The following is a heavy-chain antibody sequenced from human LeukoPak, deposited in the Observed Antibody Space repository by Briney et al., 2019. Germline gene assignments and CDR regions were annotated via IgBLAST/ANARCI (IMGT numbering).Heavy chain of an antibody. CDR2: IYYSGST. CDR1: GGSISNYY. D-gene: IGHD3-16*01. Sequence: SETLSLTCTVSGGSISNYYWSWIRQPPGKGLEWIGYIYYSGSTNHNPSLKSRVTISVDTSKNQFSLKLSSVTAADTAVYYCARHYGPWGQGTLVTVSS. V-gene: IGHV4-59*01. J-gene: IGHJ5*02. CDR3: ARHYGP.